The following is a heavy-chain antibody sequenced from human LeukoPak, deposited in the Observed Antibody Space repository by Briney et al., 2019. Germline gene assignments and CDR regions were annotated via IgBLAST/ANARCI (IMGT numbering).Heavy chain of an antibody. D-gene: IGHD6-6*01. CDR3: ARDAGYSSSPAYFDY. J-gene: IGHJ4*02. V-gene: IGHV4-39*07. CDR1: GGSLRSTYY. CDR2: MYYTGTT. Sequence: PSETLSLTCTVSGGSLRSTYYWGWIRQPPGKGLEWMGSMYYTGTTYYNPSLKTRVTMSFDTSKNQFSLNLSSVTAADTAVYYCARDAGYSSSPAYFDYWGQGTLVTVSS.